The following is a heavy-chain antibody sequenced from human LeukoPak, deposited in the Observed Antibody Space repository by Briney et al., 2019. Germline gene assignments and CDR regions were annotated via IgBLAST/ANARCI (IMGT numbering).Heavy chain of an antibody. V-gene: IGHV4-4*09. CDR2: IFSSGST. J-gene: IGHJ4*02. CDR3: ARRQIYFDY. Sequence: SETLSLTCSVSGGSLSPYYWSWIRQPPGKGLEWIGYIFSSGSTNYNPSLKSRVTISVDTSRNQFSLKLSSVTAADTAVYHCARRQIYFDYWGQGTLVTVSS. CDR1: GGSLSPYY.